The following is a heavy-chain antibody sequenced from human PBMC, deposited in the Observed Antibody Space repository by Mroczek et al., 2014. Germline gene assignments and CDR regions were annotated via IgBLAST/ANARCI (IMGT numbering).Heavy chain of an antibody. CDR3: ARAPRGIPAATRGVSGYGRHLDY. J-gene: IGHJ4*02. Sequence: QVQLVQSGGGVVQPGRSLRLSCAASGFTFSSYAMHWVRQAPGKGLEWVAVISYDGSNKYYADSVKGRFTISRDNSKNTLYLQMNSLRAEDTAVYYCARAPRGIPAATRGVSGYGRHLDYWGQGTPGHRLL. CDR2: ISYDGSNK. D-gene: IGHD2-2*01. V-gene: IGHV3-30-3*01. CDR1: GFTFSSYA.